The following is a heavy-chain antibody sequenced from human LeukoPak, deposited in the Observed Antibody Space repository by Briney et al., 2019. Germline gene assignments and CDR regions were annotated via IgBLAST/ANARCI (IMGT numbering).Heavy chain of an antibody. Sequence: ASVKGSCKASGYTFTSYYMHWVRQAPGQGLEWMGRINPNSGGTNYAQKFQGRVTMTRDKSISTAYLELSRLRSDDTAVYYRARFTDYYYDSSGYYFGFYYYYYGMDVWGQGTTVTVSS. CDR1: GYTFTSYY. V-gene: IGHV1-2*06. CDR2: INPNSGGT. J-gene: IGHJ6*02. CDR3: ARFTDYYYDSSGYYFGFYYYYYGMDV. D-gene: IGHD3-22*01.